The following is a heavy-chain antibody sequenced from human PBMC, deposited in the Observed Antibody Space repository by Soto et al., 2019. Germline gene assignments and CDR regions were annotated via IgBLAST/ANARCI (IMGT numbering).Heavy chain of an antibody. CDR3: ARGSTGYSSGWYRY. V-gene: IGHV4-59*08. D-gene: IGHD6-13*01. CDR2: IYYSGST. CDR1: GGSISSYY. Sequence: QVQLQESGPGLVKPSETLSLTCTVSGGSISSYYWSWIRQPPGKGLEWIGYIYYSGSTNYNPSLKSRVTLSVDTPKNQFSLKLSSVTAADTAVYYCARGSTGYSSGWYRYWGQGTLVTVSS. J-gene: IGHJ4*02.